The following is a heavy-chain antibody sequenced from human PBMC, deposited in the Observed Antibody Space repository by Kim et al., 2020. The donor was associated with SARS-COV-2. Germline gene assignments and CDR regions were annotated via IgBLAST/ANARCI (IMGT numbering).Heavy chain of an antibody. CDR1: GYTLTELS. Sequence: ASVKVSCKVSGYTLTELSMHWVRQAPGKGLEWMGGFDPEDGETIYAQKFQGRVTMTEDTSTDTAYMELSSLRSEDTAVYYCATDGTGTTPFYYYYGMDVWGQGTTVTVSS. D-gene: IGHD1-1*01. J-gene: IGHJ6*02. V-gene: IGHV1-24*01. CDR2: FDPEDGET. CDR3: ATDGTGTTPFYYYYGMDV.